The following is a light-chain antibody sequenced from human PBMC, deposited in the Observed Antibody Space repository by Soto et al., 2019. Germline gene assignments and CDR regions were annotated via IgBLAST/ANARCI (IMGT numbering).Light chain of an antibody. CDR3: LQRSAWPLT. CDR1: QSVSSY. Sequence: EIVLTQSPATLSLSPGQRATLSCRAGQSVSSYLAWYQQQPGQAPRLLIYDASNRATGIPARFSGRGSGTDFTLTISSLEPEDFAVYYCLQRSAWPLTFGGGTKVEIK. J-gene: IGKJ4*01. CDR2: DAS. V-gene: IGKV3-11*01.